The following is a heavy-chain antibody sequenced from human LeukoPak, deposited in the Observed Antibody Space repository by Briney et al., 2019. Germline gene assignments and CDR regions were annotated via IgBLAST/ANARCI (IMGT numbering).Heavy chain of an antibody. Sequence: ASVKVSCEASGGTFSSYAISWVRQAPGQGLEWMGGIIPIFGTANYAQKFQGRVTITADESASTAYMELSSLRSEDTAVYYCARAGPVPLGPSYYYYMDVWGKGTTVTISS. J-gene: IGHJ6*03. CDR1: GGTFSSYA. V-gene: IGHV1-69*13. CDR3: ARAGPVPLGPSYYYYMDV. CDR2: IIPIFGTA. D-gene: IGHD3/OR15-3a*01.